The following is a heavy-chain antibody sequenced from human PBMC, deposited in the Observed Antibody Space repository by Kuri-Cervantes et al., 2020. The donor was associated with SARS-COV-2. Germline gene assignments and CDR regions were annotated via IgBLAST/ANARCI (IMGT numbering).Heavy chain of an antibody. Sequence: GESLKISCSASGFSFSSYAMHWVRQPPGKGLEYVSAISSNGGSTYYADSVKGRFTISRDNSKSTLYLQMSSLRAEDTAVYYCARALDGVVTRYYYYYGMDVWGQGTTVTVSS. D-gene: IGHD3-3*01. CDR2: ISSNGGST. J-gene: IGHJ6*02. V-gene: IGHV3-64D*08. CDR1: GFSFSSYA. CDR3: ARALDGVVTRYYYYYGMDV.